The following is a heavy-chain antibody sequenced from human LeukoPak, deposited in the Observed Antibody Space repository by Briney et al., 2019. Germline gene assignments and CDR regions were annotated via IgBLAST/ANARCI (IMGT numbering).Heavy chain of an antibody. D-gene: IGHD6-13*01. Sequence: PQASVKVSCKASGYTFTGYYMHWVRQAPGQGLEWMGWINPNSGGTNYAQKFQGRVTMTRDTSISTAYMELSRLRSDDTAVYYCARDLIAAGSNWFDPWGQGTLVTVSS. CDR1: GYTFTGYY. J-gene: IGHJ5*02. V-gene: IGHV1-2*02. CDR2: INPNSGGT. CDR3: ARDLIAAGSNWFDP.